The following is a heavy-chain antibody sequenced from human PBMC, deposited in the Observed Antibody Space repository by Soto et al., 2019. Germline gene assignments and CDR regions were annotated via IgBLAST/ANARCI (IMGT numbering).Heavy chain of an antibody. J-gene: IGHJ4*02. CDR1: GFTFSSYA. CDR2: ISGSGGST. V-gene: IGHV3-23*01. CDR3: AKVGYDSSGYYD. Sequence: GGSLRLSCAASGFTFSSYAMSWVRQAPGKGLEGVSAISGSGGSTYYADSVKGRFTISRDNSKNTLYLQMNSLRAEDTAVYYCAKVGYDSSGYYDWGQGTLVTVSS. D-gene: IGHD3-22*01.